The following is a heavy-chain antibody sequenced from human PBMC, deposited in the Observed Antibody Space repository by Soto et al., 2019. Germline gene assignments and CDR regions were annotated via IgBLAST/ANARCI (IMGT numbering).Heavy chain of an antibody. CDR1: GYTFTIYA. CDR2: INAANGNT. J-gene: IGHJ4*02. Sequence: ASVKVSCKASGYTFTIYATHWVRQAPGQRLEWMGWINAANGNTKYSQKFQGRVTITRDTSASTAYMELSSLRSEDTAVYYCARAPSWYIFDYWGQGTLVTVSS. CDR3: ARAPSWYIFDY. D-gene: IGHD6-13*01. V-gene: IGHV1-3*01.